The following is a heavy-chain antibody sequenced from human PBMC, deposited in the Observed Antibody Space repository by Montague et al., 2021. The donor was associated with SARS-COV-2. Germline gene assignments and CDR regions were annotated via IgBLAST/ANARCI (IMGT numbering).Heavy chain of an antibody. CDR3: ARDGVDYYDSSGYSGAEWVHWFDP. CDR1: GGSISSYY. CDR2: IYYSGST. D-gene: IGHD3-22*01. V-gene: IGHV4-59*01. Sequence: SETLSLTCTVSGGSISSYYWSWIRQPPEEGLEWIGYIYYSGSTXXXPSXXXRVTISVDTSKNQFSLKLSSVTAADTAVYYCARDGVDYYDSSGYSGAEWVHWFDPWGQGTLVTVSS. J-gene: IGHJ5*02.